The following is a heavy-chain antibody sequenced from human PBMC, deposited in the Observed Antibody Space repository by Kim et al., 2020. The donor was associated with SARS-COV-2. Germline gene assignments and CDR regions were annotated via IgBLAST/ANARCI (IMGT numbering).Heavy chain of an antibody. CDR1: GGSFSGYY. CDR3: ARLVGVATKPLDY. V-gene: IGHV4-34*01. CDR2: INHSGST. Sequence: SETLSLTCAVYGGSFSGYYWSWIRQPPGKGLEWIGEINHSGSTNYNPSLKSRVTISVDTSKNQFSLKLSSVTAADTAVYYCARLVGVATKPLDYWGQGTLVTVSS. D-gene: IGHD5-12*01. J-gene: IGHJ4*02.